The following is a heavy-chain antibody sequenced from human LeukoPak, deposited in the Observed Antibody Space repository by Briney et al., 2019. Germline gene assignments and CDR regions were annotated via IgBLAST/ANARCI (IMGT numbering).Heavy chain of an antibody. J-gene: IGHJ6*03. V-gene: IGHV1-24*01. CDR2: FDPEDGET. Sequence: ASVKVSCKVSGYTLTELSMHWVRQAPGKGLEWMGGFDPEDGETIYAEKFQGRVTITADTSTDTAYMELSSLRSEDTAVYYCATDRRGSGSYYYYYYYYMDVWGKGTTVTVSS. CDR1: GYTLTELS. CDR3: ATDRRGSGSYYYYYYYYMDV. D-gene: IGHD3-10*01.